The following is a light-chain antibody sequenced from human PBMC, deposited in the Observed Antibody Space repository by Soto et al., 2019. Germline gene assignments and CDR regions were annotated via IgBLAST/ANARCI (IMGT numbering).Light chain of an antibody. CDR3: QQFDSHPIT. J-gene: IGKJ5*01. CDR2: KAS. V-gene: IGKV1-5*03. CDR1: QSVNTW. Sequence: DIQMTQSPSTLSASVGDRVTITCRASQSVNTWLAWYQQKPGRAPNLLIYKASILESGVPLRFSGSGSGTEFTLTISSLQPDDFATYYGQQFDSHPITFGQGTRLEIE.